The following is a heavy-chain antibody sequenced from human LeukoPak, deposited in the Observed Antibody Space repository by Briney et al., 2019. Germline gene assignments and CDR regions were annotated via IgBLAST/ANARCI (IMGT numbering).Heavy chain of an antibody. D-gene: IGHD3-22*01. CDR1: GGSISSSSYY. V-gene: IGHV4-39*01. CDR3: ARALQYYYDSSGYHYQH. J-gene: IGHJ1*01. CDR2: IYYSGST. Sequence: SETLSLTCTVSGGSISSSSYYWGWIRQPPGKGLEWIGSIYYSGSTYHNPSLKSRVTISVDTSKSQFSLKLSSVTAADTAVYYCARALQYYYDSSGYHYQHWGRGTLVTVSS.